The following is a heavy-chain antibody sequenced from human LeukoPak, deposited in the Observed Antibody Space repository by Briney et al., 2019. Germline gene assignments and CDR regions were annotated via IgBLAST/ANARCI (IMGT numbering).Heavy chain of an antibody. V-gene: IGHV3-30*03. CDR2: ISYDGSNK. Sequence: GGTLRLSCAASGFTFSDYGMNWVLQAPGKGLEWVAVISYDGSNKYYADSVKGRFTISRDNSKNTLYLQMNSLRAEDTAVYYCARGPSGYHNTGGQGTLVTVSS. CDR3: ARGPSGYHNT. D-gene: IGHD5-12*01. J-gene: IGHJ4*02. CDR1: GFTFSDYG.